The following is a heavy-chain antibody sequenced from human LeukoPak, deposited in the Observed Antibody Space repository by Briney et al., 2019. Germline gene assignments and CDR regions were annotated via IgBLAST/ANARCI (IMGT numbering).Heavy chain of an antibody. CDR3: TYSYYDFWSGYTPLGY. Sequence: GGSLRLSCTASGFTFGDYAMSWVRQAPGKGLEWVGFIRSKAYGGTTEYAASVKGRFTISRDDSKSIAYPQMNSLKTEDTAVYYCTYSYYDFWSGYTPLGYWGQGTLVTVSS. CDR2: IRSKAYGGTT. CDR1: GFTFGDYA. V-gene: IGHV3-49*04. D-gene: IGHD3-3*01. J-gene: IGHJ4*02.